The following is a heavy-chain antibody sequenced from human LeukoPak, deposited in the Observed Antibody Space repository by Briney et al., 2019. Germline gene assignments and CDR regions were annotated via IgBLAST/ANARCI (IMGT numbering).Heavy chain of an antibody. CDR3: AGEGGFCFGDTCRFFDF. J-gene: IGHJ4*02. CDR2: ISSSRSYI. Sequence: PGGSLRLSRAASGFTFSTSSLNWVRQAPGKGLEWVSSISSSRSYIYYADSVKGRFTISRDNAKNSLYLQMNSLGAEDTAVYYCAGEGGFCFGDTCRFFDFWGQGTLVTVSS. D-gene: IGHD2-15*01. V-gene: IGHV3-21*01. CDR1: GFTFSTSS.